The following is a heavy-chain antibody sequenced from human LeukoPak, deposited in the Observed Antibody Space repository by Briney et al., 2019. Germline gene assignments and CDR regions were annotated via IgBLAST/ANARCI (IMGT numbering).Heavy chain of an antibody. V-gene: IGHV3-48*04. J-gene: IGHJ4*02. D-gene: IGHD3-22*01. CDR3: ARTRDYYDSSGLFDY. CDR1: GFTFSSYS. Sequence: GGSLRLSCAASGFTFSSYSMNWVRQAPGKGLEWVSYISSSSSTIYYADSVKGRFTISRDNAKNSLYLQMNSLRAEDTAVYYCARTRDYYDSSGLFDYWGQGTLVTVSS. CDR2: ISSSSSTI.